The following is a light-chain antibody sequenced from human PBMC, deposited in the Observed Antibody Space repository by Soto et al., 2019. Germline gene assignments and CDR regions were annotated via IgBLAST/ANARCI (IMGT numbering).Light chain of an antibody. CDR1: QDISNY. CDR3: QQYDNLPST. V-gene: IGKV1-33*01. J-gene: IGKJ5*01. Sequence: DLQMTQSPSSLSASVGDRVTITCQASQDISNYLNWYTQKPGKAPKLLIYDASNLETGVPSRFSGSGSRTYFTFTISSLQPEDIATYYCQQYDNLPSTFGQGTRLDIK. CDR2: DAS.